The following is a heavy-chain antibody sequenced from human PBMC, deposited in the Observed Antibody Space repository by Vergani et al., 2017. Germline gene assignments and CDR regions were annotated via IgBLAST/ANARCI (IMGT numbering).Heavy chain of an antibody. CDR3: AADYGPDTAMVNFDY. CDR1: GFTFTSSA. CDR2: IVVGSGNT. V-gene: IGHV1-58*01. J-gene: IGHJ4*02. D-gene: IGHD5-18*01. Sequence: QMQLVQSGPEVKKPGTSVKVSCKASGFTFTSSAVQWVRQARGQRLEWIGWIVVGSGNTNYAQKFQERVTITRDMSTSTAYIELSSLRAEDTAVYYCAADYGPDTAMVNFDYWGQGTLVTVSS.